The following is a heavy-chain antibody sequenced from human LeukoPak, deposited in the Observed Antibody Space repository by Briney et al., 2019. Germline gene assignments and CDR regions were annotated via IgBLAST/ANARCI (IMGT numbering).Heavy chain of an antibody. J-gene: IGHJ5*02. CDR1: GGSFSGYF. CDR3: ARHGTSASLRPRFDP. V-gene: IGHV4-34*01. Sequence: PSETLSLTCAVYGGSFSGYFWSWIRQPPGKGLEWIGEVNHSGRTNYNPSLKSRVTISVDTSNNQFSLNLNSVTAADTAVYYCARHGTSASLRPRFDPWGQGTLVTVSS. D-gene: IGHD1-26*01. CDR2: VNHSGRT.